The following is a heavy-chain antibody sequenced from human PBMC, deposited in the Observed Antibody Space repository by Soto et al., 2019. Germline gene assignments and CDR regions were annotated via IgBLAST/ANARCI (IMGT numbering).Heavy chain of an antibody. Sequence: VGSLRLSCAASGFTFSSYAMSWVRQAPGKGLEWVSAIXGXGGSTYYAASVKGRFTIDRDNSKNTLYLQMNSLRAEDTAVYYCAKGHRGSGYKGAYYYYYMDVWGKGTTVTVSS. CDR2: IXGXGGST. D-gene: IGHD3-3*01. J-gene: IGHJ6*03. CDR3: AKGHRGSGYKGAYYYYYMDV. CDR1: GFTFSSYA. V-gene: IGHV3-23*01.